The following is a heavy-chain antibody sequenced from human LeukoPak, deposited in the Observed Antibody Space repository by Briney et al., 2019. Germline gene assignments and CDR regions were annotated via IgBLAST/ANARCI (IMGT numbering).Heavy chain of an antibody. CDR1: AFTVSSNY. D-gene: IGHD2-2*01. CDR3: ARLLLGYCSSTSCSPGTLDY. V-gene: IGHV3-53*01. J-gene: IGHJ4*02. CDR2: IYSGGST. Sequence: PGGSLRLSCAASAFTVSSNYMSWVRQAQGKGLEWVSVIYSGGSTYYADSVKGRFTISRDNSKNTLYLQMNSLRAEDTAVYYCARLLLGYCSSTSCSPGTLDYWGQGTLVTVSS.